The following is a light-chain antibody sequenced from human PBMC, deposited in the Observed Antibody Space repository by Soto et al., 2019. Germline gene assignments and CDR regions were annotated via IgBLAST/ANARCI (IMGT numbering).Light chain of an antibody. CDR3: SSYAGTGTDNYV. CDR1: SSDVGGYNY. CDR2: EVN. J-gene: IGLJ1*01. V-gene: IGLV2-8*01. Sequence: QSALTQPPSASGSPGQSVTISCTGTSSDVGGYNYVSWYQQHPGKAPKLIIYEVNKRPSGVPDRFSGSKSGNTASLTVSGLQTEDETDYYCSSYAGTGTDNYVFGSGTKVTVL.